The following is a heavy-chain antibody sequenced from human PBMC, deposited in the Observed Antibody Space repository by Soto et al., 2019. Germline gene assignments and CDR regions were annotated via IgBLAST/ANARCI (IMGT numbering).Heavy chain of an antibody. V-gene: IGHV1-18*01. CDR2: ISVYNGNT. CDR3: ARSGSSWNLREFDY. J-gene: IGHJ4*02. Sequence: ASVKVSCKASDYTFTSYGIIWVRQAPGQGLEWIGWISVYNGNTNYAQKFRGRVTMTTDISTTTAYMEMRSLRSDDTAVYYCARSGSSWNLREFDYWGQGTLVAVSS. CDR1: DYTFTSYG. D-gene: IGHD6-13*01.